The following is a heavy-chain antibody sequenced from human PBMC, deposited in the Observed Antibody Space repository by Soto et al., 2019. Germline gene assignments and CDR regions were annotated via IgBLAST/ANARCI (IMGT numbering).Heavy chain of an antibody. CDR1: TLTFTSDG. V-gene: IGHV3-33*01. Sequence: VQLVESGGGVVQPGRSLRLSCAASTLTFTSDGMHWVRQAPGKGLEWVAVIWYDGSDKYYAESVKGRFAISRDNLKNTVYLQMNSLRAEDTAIYYCARDRGGYSYGSGYFDYWGQGTLVTVSS. D-gene: IGHD5-18*01. CDR2: IWYDGSDK. CDR3: ARDRGGYSYGSGYFDY. J-gene: IGHJ4*02.